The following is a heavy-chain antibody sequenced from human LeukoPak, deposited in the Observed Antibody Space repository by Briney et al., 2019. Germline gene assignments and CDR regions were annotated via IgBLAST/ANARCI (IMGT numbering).Heavy chain of an antibody. CDR2: IYHSGST. J-gene: IGHJ4*02. Sequence: PSETLSLTCTVSSGSIGSYYWGWIRQPPGQGLEWIGSIYHSGSTYYNPSLKSRVTISVDTSKNQFSLKVSSVTAADTAVYYCASSLKYYYDSSGRFDYWGQGTLVTVSS. D-gene: IGHD3-22*01. V-gene: IGHV4-38-2*02. CDR3: ASSLKYYYDSSGRFDY. CDR1: SGSIGSYY.